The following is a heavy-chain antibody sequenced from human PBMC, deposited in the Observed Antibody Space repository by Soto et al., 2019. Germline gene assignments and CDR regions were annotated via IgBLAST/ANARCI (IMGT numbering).Heavy chain of an antibody. D-gene: IGHD6-13*01. CDR2: TYYRSKWYN. CDR3: ARGALYSSSWYYYYMDV. V-gene: IGHV6-1*01. J-gene: IGHJ6*03. Sequence: SQTLSLTCAISGDSVSSNSAAWNWIRQSPSRGLEWLGRTYYRSKWYNDYAVSVKSRITINPDTSKNQFSLQLNSVTPEDTAVYYCARGALYSSSWYYYYMDVWGEGTTVTVSS. CDR1: GDSVSSNSAA.